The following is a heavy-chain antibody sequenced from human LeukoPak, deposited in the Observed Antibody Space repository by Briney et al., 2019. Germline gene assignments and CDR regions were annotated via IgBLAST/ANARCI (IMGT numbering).Heavy chain of an antibody. CDR3: ARGLVPRWGLELRAAFDI. CDR2: ISGSGGSI. V-gene: IGHV3-23*01. Sequence: GGSLRLSCEASGFTFSSYGMSWVRQAPGKGLEWDSGISGSGGSIYYADSLKGRFTISRDNAKNSLYLQMNSLRAEDTAVYYCARGLVPRWGLELRAAFDIWGQGTMVTVSS. CDR1: GFTFSSYG. J-gene: IGHJ3*02. D-gene: IGHD1-7*01.